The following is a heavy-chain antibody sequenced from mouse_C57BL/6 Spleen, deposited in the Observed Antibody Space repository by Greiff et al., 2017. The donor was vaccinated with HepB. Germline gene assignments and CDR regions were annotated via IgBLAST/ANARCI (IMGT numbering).Heavy chain of an antibody. CDR3: ARSGPYYAMGY. CDR1: GYAFSSYW. D-gene: IGHD3-2*02. J-gene: IGHJ4*01. V-gene: IGHV1-80*01. CDR2: IYPGDGDT. Sequence: VQLQQSGAELVKPGASVKISCKASGYAFSSYWMNWVKQRPGKGLEWIGQIYPGDGDTNYNGKFKGKATLTADKSSSTAYMQLSSLTSEDSAGYFCARSGPYYAMGYWGHGTSVTVSS.